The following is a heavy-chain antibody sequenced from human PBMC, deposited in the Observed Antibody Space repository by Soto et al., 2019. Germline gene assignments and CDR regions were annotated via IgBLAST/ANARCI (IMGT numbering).Heavy chain of an antibody. CDR2: ISAYNGNT. J-gene: IGHJ3*02. CDR1: GYTFTTYG. Sequence: QVQLVQSGAEVKKPGASVKVSCKASGYTFTTYGITWVRQAPGQGLEWMGWISAYNGNTNYAQKLQGRVTMTTDTSTSTAYMELRSMRSDDTTVYYCARQQSSGWDFDAFDIWGQGTMVTVSS. CDR3: ARQQSSGWDFDAFDI. V-gene: IGHV1-18*01. D-gene: IGHD6-25*01.